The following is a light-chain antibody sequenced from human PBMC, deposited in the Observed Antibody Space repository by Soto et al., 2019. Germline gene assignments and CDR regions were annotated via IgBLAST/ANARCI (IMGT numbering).Light chain of an antibody. CDR3: ATWDDNLNGLV. CDR2: VNN. CDR1: TSNIGTNT. Sequence: QSVLTQPPSASGTPGQTVTMSCSGSTSNIGTNTVTWYQQLPGSAPKVLIYVNNQRRSGVPDRFFGSKSGTSAFLAITGLQSEDEADYYCATWDDNLNGLVFGEGTKLTVL. J-gene: IGLJ2*01. V-gene: IGLV1-44*01.